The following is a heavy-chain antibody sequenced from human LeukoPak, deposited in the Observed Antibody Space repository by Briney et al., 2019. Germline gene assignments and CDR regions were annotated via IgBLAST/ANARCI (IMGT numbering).Heavy chain of an antibody. J-gene: IGHJ6*03. V-gene: IGHV3-23*01. CDR1: GFTFSSND. CDR2: ISGSGGTT. Sequence: GGSLRLSCAASGFTFSSNDMSWVRQAPGKGLEWVSVISGSGGTTYYADSVKGRFTISRDNSKNTLYLQLNSLRAEDTAVYYRAKYYDILTGYYEAYYHYYYMDVWGKGTTATVSS. CDR3: AKYYDILTGYYEAYYHYYYMDV. D-gene: IGHD3-9*01.